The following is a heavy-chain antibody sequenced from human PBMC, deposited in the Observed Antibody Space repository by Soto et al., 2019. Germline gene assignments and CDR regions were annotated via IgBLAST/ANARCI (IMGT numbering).Heavy chain of an antibody. V-gene: IGHV1-69*13. D-gene: IGHD6-13*01. CDR1: GGTFSSYA. CDR3: ARDRIAAAAPYYYYYGMDV. J-gene: IGHJ6*02. Sequence: SVKVSCKASGGTFSSYAISWVRQAPGQGLEWMGGIIPIFGTANYAQKFQGRVTITADESTSTAYMELSSLRSEDTAVYYCARDRIAAAAPYYYYYGMDVWGQGTTVTVSS. CDR2: IIPIFGTA.